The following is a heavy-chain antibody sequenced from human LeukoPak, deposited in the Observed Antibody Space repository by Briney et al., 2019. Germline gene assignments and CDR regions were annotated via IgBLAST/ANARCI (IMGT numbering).Heavy chain of an antibody. Sequence: PGGPLRLSCAASGFTFDGYAMHWVRQAPGKGLEWVSGISWNSGSIGYADSVKGRFTISRDNAKNSMYLQMNSLRAEDMALYYCAKGQGHSSGWYYFDYWGQGTLVTVSS. CDR1: GFTFDGYA. V-gene: IGHV3-9*03. D-gene: IGHD6-19*01. CDR2: ISWNSGSI. J-gene: IGHJ4*02. CDR3: AKGQGHSSGWYYFDY.